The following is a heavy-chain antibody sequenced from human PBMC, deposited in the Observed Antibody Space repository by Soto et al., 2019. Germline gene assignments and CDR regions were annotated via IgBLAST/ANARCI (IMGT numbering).Heavy chain of an antibody. J-gene: IGHJ1*01. V-gene: IGHV2-5*02. CDR3: THRGPVTMSDFHH. CDR2: IFWDDDK. Sequence: QITLKESGPALVKPTQTLTLICTFSGFSLRDTGVGVAWIRQPPGKALEWLALIFWDDDKRYSPSLKSRLTXXXXXXKXQXVXXXXXXXXXXXXXXXCTHRGPVTMSDFHHWGQGTLVTVSS. D-gene: IGHD4-17*01. CDR1: GFSLRDTGVG.